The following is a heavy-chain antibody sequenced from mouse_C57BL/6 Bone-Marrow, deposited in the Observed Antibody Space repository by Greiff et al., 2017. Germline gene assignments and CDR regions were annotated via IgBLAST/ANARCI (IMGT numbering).Heavy chain of an antibody. V-gene: IGHV5-6*02. CDR1: GFTFSSYG. J-gene: IGHJ3*01. Sequence: EVNVVESGGDLVKPGGSLKLSCAASGFTFSSYGMSWVRQTPDKRLEWVATISSGGSYTSDPDSVKGRFTISRDNAKNTLYLQMGSLKSEDTAMYYCARRGFSWFAYWGQGTLVTVSA. CDR2: ISSGGSYT. CDR3: ARRGFSWFAY.